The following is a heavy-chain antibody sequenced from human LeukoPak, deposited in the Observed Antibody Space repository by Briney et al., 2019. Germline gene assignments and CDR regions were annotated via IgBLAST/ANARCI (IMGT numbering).Heavy chain of an antibody. CDR2: IHYSGST. V-gene: IGHV4-61*01. CDR3: ARVEEGYGSGRRENYYFYYMDV. CDR1: GGSISSGSYY. D-gene: IGHD3-10*01. J-gene: IGHJ6*03. Sequence: SETLSLTCSVSGGSISSGSYYWGWIRQPPGKGLEWIAYIHYSGSTNYNSSLKSRVTISVDTSKNQVSLKLSSVTAADTAVYYCARVEEGYGSGRRENYYFYYMDVWGKGTTVTISS.